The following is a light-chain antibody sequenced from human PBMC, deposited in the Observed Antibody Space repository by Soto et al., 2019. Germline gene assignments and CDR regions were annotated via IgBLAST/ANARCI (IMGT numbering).Light chain of an antibody. CDR2: EVS. J-gene: IGLJ3*02. Sequence: QSALTQPASVSGSPGQSITISCTGTSSDVGGYNYVSWYQQHPGKAPKLMIYEVSNRPSGVSNRFSGSKSGNTASLTISGLQXXXXXXXYCNSYTSSNTLNWVFGGGTQL. V-gene: IGLV2-14*01. CDR3: NSYTSSNTLNWV. CDR1: SSDVGGYNY.